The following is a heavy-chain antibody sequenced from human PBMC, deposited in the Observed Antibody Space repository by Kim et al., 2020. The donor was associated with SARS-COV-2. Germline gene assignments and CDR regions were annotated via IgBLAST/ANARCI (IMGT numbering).Heavy chain of an antibody. CDR3: ARGRGGGDIRTCGY. CDR2: INTYTANP. V-gene: IGHV7-4-1*02. D-gene: IGHD3-10*01. Sequence: ASVKVSCKTSGYTFTDYSINWVRQAPGQGLEWMGWINTYTANPTYAQGFTGRFVFSLDTTVSTAYLQISSLEAADTAVYYCARGRGGGDIRTCGYWGQGT. CDR1: GYTFTDYS. J-gene: IGHJ4*02.